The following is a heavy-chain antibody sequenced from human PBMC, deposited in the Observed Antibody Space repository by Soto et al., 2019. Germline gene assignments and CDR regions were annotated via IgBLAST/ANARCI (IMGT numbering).Heavy chain of an antibody. V-gene: IGHV3-23*01. J-gene: IGHJ4*02. Sequence: GGSLRLSCAASGFTFNTYGMCWVWQAPGKGLQWVWAISGSCGDTYYADSVKGRSTISRHNSKNTPYLQMNSLRNEATAVYYCPTGVHPCSGGRCYFAYWGQGTLVPASS. CDR3: PTGVHPCSGGRCYFAY. D-gene: IGHD2-15*01. CDR1: GFTFNTYG. CDR2: ISGSCGDT.